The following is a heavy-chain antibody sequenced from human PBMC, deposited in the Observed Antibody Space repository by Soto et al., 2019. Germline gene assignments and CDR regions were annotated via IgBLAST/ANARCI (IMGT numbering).Heavy chain of an antibody. V-gene: IGHV4-38-2*01. CDR3: TRGAGAPWVRFDY. CDR2: ISYSGQM. Sequence: PSETLSLTCDVSGYSITSGYYWGWIRQPPGKGLEWLGSISYSGQMFYKSSLASRISIAVDMSKNQFSLRLTSVSAADTALYYCTRGAGAPWVRFDYWGQGGQVTVSS. D-gene: IGHD3-22*01. CDR1: GYSITSGYY. J-gene: IGHJ4*02.